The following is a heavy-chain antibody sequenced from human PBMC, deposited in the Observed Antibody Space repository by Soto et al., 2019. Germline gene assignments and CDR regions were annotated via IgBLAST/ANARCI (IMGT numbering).Heavy chain of an antibody. V-gene: IGHV5-10-1*01. Sequence: GESLKISCKGSGYSFTSYWISWVRQMPVKGLEWMGRIDPSDSYTNYSPSFQGHVTISADKSISTAYLQWSSLKASDTAMYYCARQFPFRRDGYNEPFLPFDYWGQGTLVTVSS. J-gene: IGHJ4*02. CDR1: GYSFTSYW. CDR3: ARQFPFRRDGYNEPFLPFDY. D-gene: IGHD5-12*01. CDR2: IDPSDSYT.